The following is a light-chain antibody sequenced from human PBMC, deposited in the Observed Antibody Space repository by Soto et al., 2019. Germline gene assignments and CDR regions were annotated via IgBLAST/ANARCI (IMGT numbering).Light chain of an antibody. CDR2: DAF. Sequence: EIVLTQSPATLSLSPGERATLSCSASQSVRSYLAWYQQKPGQTPRLLIYDAFNRATGIPARFSGSGSGTDFTLTISSLEPEDFAVYYCQQRGNWPQTFGPGNKVDI. V-gene: IGKV3-11*01. CDR1: QSVRSY. J-gene: IGKJ3*01. CDR3: QQRGNWPQT.